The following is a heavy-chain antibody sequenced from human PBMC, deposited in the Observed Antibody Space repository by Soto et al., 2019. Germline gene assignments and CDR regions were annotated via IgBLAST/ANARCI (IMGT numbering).Heavy chain of an antibody. J-gene: IGHJ5*02. V-gene: IGHV4-30-4*01. CDR3: ARGGPYSSSSSWFDP. CDR1: GGSITSGDYF. D-gene: IGHD6-6*01. Sequence: PSVTLSLTCTVSGGSITSGDYFWSWIRQPPGKGLEWIGYMYYIGDTYYNPSLKSRVDISVDVSKRQFSLKLTSVTAADTAVYYCARGGPYSSSSSWFDPWGQGTLVTVSS. CDR2: MYYIGDT.